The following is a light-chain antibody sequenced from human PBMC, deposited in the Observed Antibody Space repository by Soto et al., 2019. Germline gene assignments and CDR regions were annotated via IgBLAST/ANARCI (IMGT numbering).Light chain of an antibody. V-gene: IGLV2-11*01. CDR2: DVS. CDR1: SSDVGGYNY. Sequence: QSALTQPRSVSGSPGQSVTISCTGTSSDVGGYNYVSWYQQHPGKAPKLMIYDVSKRPSGVPDRFSGSKSGNTASLTISGLQAEDEADYYCCSYAGQLRFGGGTKLTVL. J-gene: IGLJ3*02. CDR3: CSYAGQLR.